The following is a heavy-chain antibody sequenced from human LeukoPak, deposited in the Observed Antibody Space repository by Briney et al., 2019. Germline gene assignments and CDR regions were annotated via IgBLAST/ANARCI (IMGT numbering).Heavy chain of an antibody. Sequence: GGSLRLSCAASGFTVSSNYMSWVRQAPGKGLEWMAVISYDGSNKYRADSVKGRFTISRDNSKNTLYMQMNSLRAEDTAVYYCVRGVTTERYNWFDPWGQGTLVTVSS. CDR2: ISYDGSNK. CDR1: GFTVSSNY. V-gene: IGHV3-30*03. D-gene: IGHD4-11*01. J-gene: IGHJ5*02. CDR3: VRGVTTERYNWFDP.